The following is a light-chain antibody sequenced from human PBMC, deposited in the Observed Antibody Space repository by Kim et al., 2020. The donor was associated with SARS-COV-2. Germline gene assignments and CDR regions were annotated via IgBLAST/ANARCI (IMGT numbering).Light chain of an antibody. CDR3: SSYTSSNSYV. CDR1: SSDVGGYNY. Sequence: QSALTQPASVSGSPGQSITISCTGTSSDVGGYNYVSWYQHHPGKAPKLMIYDVSKRPSGVSNLFSGSKSGNTASLTISGLQAEDEADYYCSSYTSSNSYVFGTGTNVTVL. J-gene: IGLJ1*01. V-gene: IGLV2-14*03. CDR2: DVS.